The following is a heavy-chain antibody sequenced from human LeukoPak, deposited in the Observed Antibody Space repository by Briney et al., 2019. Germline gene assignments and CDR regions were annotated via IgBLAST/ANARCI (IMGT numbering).Heavy chain of an antibody. CDR1: GFTFSSYG. D-gene: IGHD3-10*01. CDR2: IRYDGSNK. Sequence: GGSLRLSCAASGFTFSSYGIHWVRQAPGKGLEWVAFIRYDGSNKNYADSVKGRFTISRDNSKNTLYLQMNSLRAEDTAVYYCAKSNGYGLIDIWGQGTMVTVSS. V-gene: IGHV3-30*02. J-gene: IGHJ3*02. CDR3: AKSNGYGLIDI.